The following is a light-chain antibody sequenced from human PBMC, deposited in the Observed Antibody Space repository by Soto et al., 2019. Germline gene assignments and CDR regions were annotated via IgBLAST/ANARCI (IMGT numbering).Light chain of an antibody. Sequence: EIRMTRSPATXSVIKKQRAPSPWRASQRVSRNFAWYQQKPRQHTXLXXXGASTRDTGIQARFSGSGSGTEFTLPTSRRQSEDFEGYYCHQYNNGRPVTFGEGTKVDI. J-gene: IGKJ1*01. CDR1: QRVSRN. CDR3: HQYNNGRPVT. CDR2: GAS. V-gene: IGKV3-15*01.